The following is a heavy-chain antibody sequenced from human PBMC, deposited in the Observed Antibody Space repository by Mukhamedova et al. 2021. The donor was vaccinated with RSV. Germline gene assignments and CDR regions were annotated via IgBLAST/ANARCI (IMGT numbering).Heavy chain of an antibody. CDR3: AILEIVVVPAANYFDY. Sequence: TISRDNSKNTLYLQMNSLRAEDTAVYYCAILEIVVVPAANYFDYWGQGTLVTVSS. J-gene: IGHJ4*02. D-gene: IGHD2-2*03. V-gene: IGHV3-23*01.